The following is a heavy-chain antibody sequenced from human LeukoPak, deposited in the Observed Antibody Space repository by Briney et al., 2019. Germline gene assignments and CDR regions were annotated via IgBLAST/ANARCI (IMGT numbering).Heavy chain of an antibody. Sequence: PSETLSLTCAVYGGSFSGYYWSWIRQPPGKGLEWIGYIYYSGSTNYNPSLKSRVTISVDTSKNQFSLKLSSVTAADTAVYYCARVFNYYDSSQPFDYWGQGTLVTVSS. CDR2: IYYSGST. V-gene: IGHV4-59*01. J-gene: IGHJ4*02. CDR1: GGSFSGYY. CDR3: ARVFNYYDSSQPFDY. D-gene: IGHD3-22*01.